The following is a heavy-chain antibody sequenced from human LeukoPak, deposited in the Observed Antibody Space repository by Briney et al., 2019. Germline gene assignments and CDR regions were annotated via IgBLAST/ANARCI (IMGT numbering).Heavy chain of an antibody. Sequence: SVKVSCKASGGTFSSYAIRWMRQAPGQGLEWMGGIIPIFGTANYAQKFQGRVTITADESTSTAYMELSSLRSEDTAVYYCARVSAYCGGDCYNYWGQGTLVTVSS. V-gene: IGHV1-69*01. CDR3: ARVSAYCGGDCYNY. CDR2: IIPIFGTA. J-gene: IGHJ4*02. CDR1: GGTFSSYA. D-gene: IGHD2-21*01.